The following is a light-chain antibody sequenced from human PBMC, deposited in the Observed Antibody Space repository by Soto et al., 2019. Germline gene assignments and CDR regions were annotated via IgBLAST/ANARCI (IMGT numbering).Light chain of an antibody. V-gene: IGKV3-11*01. CDR1: QSVSSN. CDR2: DAS. J-gene: IGKJ5*01. Sequence: EIAMTQSPATLSVSPGERATLSCGAIQSVSSNLAWYQQKPGQAPRLLIYDASSRPTDIPARFSGSGSGTDFTLTISSLEPEDFAVYYCQQRSNWPTFGQGTRLEIK. CDR3: QQRSNWPT.